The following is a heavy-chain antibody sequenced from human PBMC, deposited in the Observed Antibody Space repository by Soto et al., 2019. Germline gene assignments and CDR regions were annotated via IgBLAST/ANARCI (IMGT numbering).Heavy chain of an antibody. CDR1: GGTFSSYA. CDR3: AREGPYYYDSSGYTGGHYYFDY. J-gene: IGHJ4*02. CDR2: IIPIFGTA. Sequence: ASVKVSCKASGGTFSSYAISWVRQAPGQGLEWMGGIIPIFGTANYAQKFQGRVTITADESTSTAYMELSSLRSEDTAVYYCAREGPYYYDSSGYTGGHYYFDYWGQGTLVTVSS. V-gene: IGHV1-69*13. D-gene: IGHD3-22*01.